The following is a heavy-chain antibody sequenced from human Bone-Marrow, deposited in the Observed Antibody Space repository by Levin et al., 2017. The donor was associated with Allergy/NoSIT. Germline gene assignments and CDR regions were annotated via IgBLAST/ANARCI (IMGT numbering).Heavy chain of an antibody. J-gene: IGHJ3*02. V-gene: IGHV3-23*01. CDR3: AKDRATYPPNAFDI. CDR1: GFSFSNYA. CDR2: IRGSGGVT. Sequence: TGGSLRLSCAASGFSFSNYAMSWVRQAPGKGLECVSSIRGSGGVTYYADSVKGRFTTSRDNSKNTVYLQMNSLRGDDTAVYYCAKDRATYPPNAFDIWGQGTMVTVSS. D-gene: IGHD1-26*01.